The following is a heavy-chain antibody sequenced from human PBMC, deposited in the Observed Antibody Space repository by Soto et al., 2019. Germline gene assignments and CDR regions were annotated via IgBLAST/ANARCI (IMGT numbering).Heavy chain of an antibody. J-gene: IGHJ6*03. V-gene: IGHV3-33*01. CDR2: IWYDGSNK. Sequence: GGSLRLSCAASGFTFNNYGMHWVRQAPGKGLEWVAVIWYDGSNKYYADSVKGRFTISGDNSKNTLYLQMNSLRAEDTAGYYCARGGRKYYYYMDVWGKGTSVTVSS. CDR1: GFTFNNYG. CDR3: ARGGRKYYYYMDV.